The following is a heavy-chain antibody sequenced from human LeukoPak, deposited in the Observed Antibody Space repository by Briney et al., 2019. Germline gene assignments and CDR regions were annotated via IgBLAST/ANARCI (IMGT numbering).Heavy chain of an antibody. CDR1: GFTFSNAR. J-gene: IGHJ4*02. V-gene: IGHV3-21*01. Sequence: GGSLRLSCAASGFTFSNARMSWVRQAPGKGLEWVSSISSSSSYIYYADSVKGRFTISRDNAKNSLYLQMNSLRAEDTAVYYCARGRVLRYFSSYFDYWGQGTLVTVSS. D-gene: IGHD3-9*01. CDR2: ISSSSSYI. CDR3: ARGRVLRYFSSYFDY.